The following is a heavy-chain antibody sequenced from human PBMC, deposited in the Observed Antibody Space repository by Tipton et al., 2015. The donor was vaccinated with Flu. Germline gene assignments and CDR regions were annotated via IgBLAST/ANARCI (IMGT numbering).Heavy chain of an antibody. CDR1: GVSISSYY. CDR3: ARGDCSSTSCRDY. V-gene: IGHV4-59*01. D-gene: IGHD2-2*01. J-gene: IGHJ4*02. Sequence: TLSLTCTVSGVSISSYYWSWIRQPPGKGLEWIGYIYYSGSTNYNPSLKSRVTISVDTSKNQFSLKLSSVTAADTAVYYCARGDCSSTSCRDYWGQGTLVTVSS. CDR2: IYYSGST.